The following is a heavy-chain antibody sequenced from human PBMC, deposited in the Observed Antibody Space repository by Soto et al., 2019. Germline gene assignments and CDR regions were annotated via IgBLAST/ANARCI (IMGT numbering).Heavy chain of an antibody. J-gene: IGHJ4*02. CDR1: GYTFTGHF. CDR3: ARERGGSATNSTVY. V-gene: IGHV1-2*02. CDR2: IDPNSGGT. D-gene: IGHD3-10*01. Sequence: GASVKVSCKASGYTFTGHFLHWVRQAPGEGREWMGWIDPNSGGTNYAQKFQGRVTMSRDTSISTAYMELSSLQSDDAAVYYCARERGGSATNSTVYRGQRPLVTLSS.